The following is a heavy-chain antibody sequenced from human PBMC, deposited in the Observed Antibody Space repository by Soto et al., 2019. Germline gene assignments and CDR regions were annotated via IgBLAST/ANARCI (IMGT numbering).Heavy chain of an antibody. Sequence: GASVKVSCKASGGTFSSYAISWVRQAPGQGLEWMGGIIPIFGTANYAQKFQGRVTITADESTSTAYMELSSLRSEDTAVYYCARFHYYDSSGYYSDYWGQGTLVTVSS. V-gene: IGHV1-69*13. D-gene: IGHD3-22*01. CDR3: ARFHYYDSSGYYSDY. CDR2: IIPIFGTA. J-gene: IGHJ4*02. CDR1: GGTFSSYA.